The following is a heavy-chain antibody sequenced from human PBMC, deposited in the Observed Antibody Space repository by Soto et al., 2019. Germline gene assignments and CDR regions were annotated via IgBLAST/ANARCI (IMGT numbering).Heavy chain of an antibody. CDR3: RRYCSDSYCSYSDY. CDR1: CGSVSGYF. V-gene: IGHV4-34*03. J-gene: IGHJ4*02. Sequence: SETLSLTCAVYCGSVSGYFWSWIRQPPGKGLEWIGEINHSGSTSYSPSLDSRVTTSVDTSKNQFSLRLSSVTAADTAIYYARRYCSDSYCSYSDYWGRGTLVTVSS. CDR2: INHSGST. D-gene: IGHD2-15*01.